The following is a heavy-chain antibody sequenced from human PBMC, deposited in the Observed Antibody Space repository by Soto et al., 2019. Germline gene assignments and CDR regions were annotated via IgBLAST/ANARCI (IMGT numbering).Heavy chain of an antibody. CDR3: ARDRAAVVGTFDY. V-gene: IGHV4-38-2*02. D-gene: IGHD6-19*01. Sequence: TSETLSLTCAVSGFFITNGYYWGWIRQPPGKGLEWIGSIYHTGRTYYNPSLKSRVTISVDTSKNHFSLRLNSVTAADTATYYCARDRAAVVGTFDYWGQGTPVTVSS. CDR1: GFFITNGYY. J-gene: IGHJ4*02. CDR2: IYHTGRT.